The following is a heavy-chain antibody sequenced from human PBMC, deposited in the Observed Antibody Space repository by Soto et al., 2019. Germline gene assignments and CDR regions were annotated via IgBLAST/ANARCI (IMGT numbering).Heavy chain of an antibody. D-gene: IGHD3-9*01. CDR1: GYTFTNYD. CDR2: ISAYNDDT. CDR3: ARDEGGYGFLTGYYKAHHFDF. J-gene: IGHJ4*02. Sequence: ASVKVSCKASGYTFTNYDINWVRQAPGQGLEWMGWISAYNDDTNHAQKLQGKVTMTTDTSTSTAYMDLRSLTSDDTAVYYCARDEGGYGFLTGYYKAHHFDFWARGVPVTGSA. V-gene: IGHV1-18*01.